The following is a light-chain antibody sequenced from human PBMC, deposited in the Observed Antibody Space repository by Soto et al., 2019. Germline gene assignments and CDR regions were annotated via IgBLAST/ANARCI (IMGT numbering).Light chain of an antibody. Sequence: DIQMTQSPSTLSASVGARVPITCRASQSISIWLAWYQQKPGKAPKLLIYDASSLESGVPSRFSGSGSGTEFTLTISRLQPDDFAGYYCQQYNSYSGTFGQGTKVDIK. CDR2: DAS. J-gene: IGKJ1*01. CDR3: QQYNSYSGT. V-gene: IGKV1-5*01. CDR1: QSISIW.